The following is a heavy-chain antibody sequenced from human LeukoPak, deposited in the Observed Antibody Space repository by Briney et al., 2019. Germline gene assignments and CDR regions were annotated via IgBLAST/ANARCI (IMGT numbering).Heavy chain of an antibody. J-gene: IGHJ4*02. CDR3: ARGRSTWHLDY. D-gene: IGHD1-26*01. CDR1: GFTLSSYA. Sequence: GGSLRLSCAASGFTLSSYAMSWVRQAPGKGLEWVSAISDSGNTYHADSVKGRFTISRDSSKNTLFLQMNRLRPEDAAVYYCARGRSTWHLDYWGQGTLVTVSS. V-gene: IGHV3-23*01. CDR2: ISDSGNT.